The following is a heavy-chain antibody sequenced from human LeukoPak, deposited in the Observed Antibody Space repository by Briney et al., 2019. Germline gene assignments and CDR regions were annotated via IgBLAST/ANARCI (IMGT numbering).Heavy chain of an antibody. Sequence: SETLSLTCAVSGGSVRDYYWSWIRQPPGKGLEWIAEIHHSGSTNYNPSLKSRVAISVDTSKNQFSLKLSSVTAEDTAVYYCARENIKWPLAFDIWGQGTMVTVSS. CDR2: IHHSGST. CDR3: ARENIKWPLAFDI. J-gene: IGHJ3*02. D-gene: IGHD1/OR15-1a*01. V-gene: IGHV4-34*01. CDR1: GGSVRDYY.